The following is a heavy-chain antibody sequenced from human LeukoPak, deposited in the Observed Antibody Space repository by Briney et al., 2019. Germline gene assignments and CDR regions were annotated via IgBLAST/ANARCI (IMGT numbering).Heavy chain of an antibody. V-gene: IGHV3-33*08. J-gene: IGHJ6*02. CDR3: ARDYYGSGSYYNLLAFPRYYYYGMDV. Sequence: GGSLRLSCAASGFDFCSNWMHWVRHAPGQGLEWVAVIWYDGSNKYYADSVKGRFTISRDNSKNTLYLQMNSLRAEDTAVYYCARDYYGSGSYYNLLAFPRYYYYGMDVWGQGTTVTVSS. CDR2: IWYDGSNK. CDR1: GFDFCSNW. D-gene: IGHD3-10*01.